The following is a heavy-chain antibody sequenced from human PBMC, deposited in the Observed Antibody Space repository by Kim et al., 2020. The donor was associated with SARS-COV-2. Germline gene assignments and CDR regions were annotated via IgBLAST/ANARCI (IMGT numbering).Heavy chain of an antibody. CDR3: ASIGYCSSTSCYTAYYYYGMDV. V-gene: IGHV1-69*13. D-gene: IGHD2-2*02. CDR1: GGTFSSYA. CDR2: IIPIFGTA. Sequence: SVKVSCKASGGTFSSYAISWVRQAPGQGLEWMGGIIPIFGTANYAQKFQGRVTITADESTSTAYMELSSLRSEDTAVYYCASIGYCSSTSCYTAYYYYGMDVWGQGTTVTVSS. J-gene: IGHJ6*02.